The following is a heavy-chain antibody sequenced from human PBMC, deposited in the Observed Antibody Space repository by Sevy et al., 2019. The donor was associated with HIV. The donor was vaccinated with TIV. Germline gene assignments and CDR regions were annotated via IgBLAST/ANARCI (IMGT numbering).Heavy chain of an antibody. D-gene: IGHD3-16*01. V-gene: IGHV3-30*18. J-gene: IGHJ6*02. CDR3: AKTRPPGGSLFSRHGMDV. CDR1: GFTFGTYD. Sequence: GGSLRLSCAASGFTFGTYDMHWVRQAPGKGLEWVAIISSDGSYRYYADSVRGRFSMSRDNSKNTMYLQISGLLIEDTAVYYCAKTRPPGGSLFSRHGMDVWGRGTTVTVSS. CDR2: ISSDGSYR.